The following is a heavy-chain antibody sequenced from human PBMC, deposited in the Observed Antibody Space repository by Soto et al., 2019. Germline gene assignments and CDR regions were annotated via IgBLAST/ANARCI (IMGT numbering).Heavy chain of an antibody. J-gene: IGHJ4*02. Sequence: GGSLRLSCAASGFTFSSYGMHWVRQAPGKGLEWVAVISYDGSNKYYADSVKGRFTISRDNSKNTLYLQMNSLRAEDTAVYYCAKDYSSSWQYYFDYWGQGTLVTISS. CDR1: GFTFSSYG. D-gene: IGHD6-13*01. V-gene: IGHV3-30*18. CDR3: AKDYSSSWQYYFDY. CDR2: ISYDGSNK.